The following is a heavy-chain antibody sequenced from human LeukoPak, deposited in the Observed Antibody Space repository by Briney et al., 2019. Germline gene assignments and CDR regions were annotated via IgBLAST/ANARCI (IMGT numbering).Heavy chain of an antibody. J-gene: IGHJ5*02. CDR2: IYYSGST. CDR3: ARVGGFGEFPKYNWFDP. D-gene: IGHD3-10*01. CDR1: GGSISSYY. Sequence: SETLSLTCTVSGGSISSYYWSWIRQPPGKGLEWIGYIYYSGSTNYNPSLKSRVTISVDTSKNQFSLKLSSVTAADTAVYYCARVGGFGEFPKYNWFDPWGQGTLVTASS. V-gene: IGHV4-59*01.